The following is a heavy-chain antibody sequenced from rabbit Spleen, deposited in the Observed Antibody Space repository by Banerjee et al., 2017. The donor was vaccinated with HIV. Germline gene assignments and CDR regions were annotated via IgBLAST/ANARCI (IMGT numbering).Heavy chain of an antibody. V-gene: IGHV1S43*01. CDR1: GFDFTNYY. CDR2: IYSAKGST. Sequence: QEQLEESGGGLVKPGGTLTLSCKASGFDFTNYYISWVRQAPGKGLEWIGIIYSAKGSTDYASWVNGRFTISSDNAQSTVDLKMTSLTAADTATYFCARAIVPWLGLTRLDLWGPGTLVTVS. D-gene: IGHD4-1*01. CDR3: ARAIVPWLGLTRLDL. J-gene: IGHJ3*01.